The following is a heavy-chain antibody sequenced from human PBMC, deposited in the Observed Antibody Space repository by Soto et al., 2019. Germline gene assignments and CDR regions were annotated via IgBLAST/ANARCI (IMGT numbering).Heavy chain of an antibody. Sequence: SVKVSCKASGYTFTGYYMHWVRQAPGQGLEWMGWINPNSGGTNYAQKFQGWVTMTRDTSISTAYMELSRLRSDDTAVYYCARDKGIVAAGTGYFDYWGQGTLVTVSS. D-gene: IGHD6-13*01. V-gene: IGHV1-2*04. J-gene: IGHJ4*02. CDR1: GYTFTGYY. CDR3: ARDKGIVAAGTGYFDY. CDR2: INPNSGGT.